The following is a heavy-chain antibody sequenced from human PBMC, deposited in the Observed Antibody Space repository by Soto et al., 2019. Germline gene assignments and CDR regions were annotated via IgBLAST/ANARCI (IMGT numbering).Heavy chain of an antibody. V-gene: IGHV3-7*03. Sequence: PGGSLRLSCASSGFTFSNYWMILVLHVPVRVLAWVSNIKEDGSEKYYVDSVKGRFTISRDNAKNSVHLQMNSLRDEDTAVYYCVRFSILVSGRGRGAFFHSWGQGTPVTVSS. D-gene: IGHD6-19*01. CDR2: IKEDGSEK. CDR1: GFTFSNYW. J-gene: IGHJ4*02. CDR3: VRFSILVSGRGRGAFFHS.